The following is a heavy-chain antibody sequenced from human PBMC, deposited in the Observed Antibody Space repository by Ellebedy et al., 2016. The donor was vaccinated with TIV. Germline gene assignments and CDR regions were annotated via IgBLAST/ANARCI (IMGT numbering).Heavy chain of an antibody. J-gene: IGHJ5*02. Sequence: GESLKISCAASGFTFTRYWMRWVSKAPGKGLEWVANIDQAGGEKHYVDSVKGRFTISSDNAENSLYLHMNSLTVEDTAVYFCARNYGAPDAWGQGTLVTVSS. CDR2: IDQAGGEK. V-gene: IGHV3-7*01. CDR3: ARNYGAPDA. D-gene: IGHD4-17*01. CDR1: GFTFTRYW.